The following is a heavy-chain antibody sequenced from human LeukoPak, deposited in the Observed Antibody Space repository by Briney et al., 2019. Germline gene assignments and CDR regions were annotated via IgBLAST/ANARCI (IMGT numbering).Heavy chain of an antibody. Sequence: PSETLSLTCTVSGGSISSGSYYWSWIRQPPGKGLEWIGEINHSGSTNYNPSLKSRVTISVDTSKNQFSLKLSSVTAADTAVYYCARPLRRIIAAAGRGAFDIWGQGTMVTVSS. CDR1: GGSISSGSYY. D-gene: IGHD6-13*01. CDR2: INHSGST. CDR3: ARPLRRIIAAAGRGAFDI. J-gene: IGHJ3*02. V-gene: IGHV4-39*07.